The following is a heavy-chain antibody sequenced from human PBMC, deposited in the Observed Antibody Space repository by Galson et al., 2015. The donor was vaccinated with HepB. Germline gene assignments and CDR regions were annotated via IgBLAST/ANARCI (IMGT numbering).Heavy chain of an antibody. CDR3: AKDPKVGATLGGTHFDY. J-gene: IGHJ4*02. D-gene: IGHD1-26*01. Sequence: SLRLSCAASGFTFSSYGMHWVRQAPGKGLEWVAVISYDGSNKYYADSVKGRFTISRDNSKNTLYLQMNSLRAEDTAVYYCAKDPKVGATLGGTHFDYWGQGTLVTVSS. CDR1: GFTFSSYG. V-gene: IGHV3-30*18. CDR2: ISYDGSNK.